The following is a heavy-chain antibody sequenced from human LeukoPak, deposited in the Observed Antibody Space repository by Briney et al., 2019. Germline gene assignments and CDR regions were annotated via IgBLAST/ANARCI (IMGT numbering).Heavy chain of an antibody. D-gene: IGHD3-10*01. V-gene: IGHV1-69*05. CDR3: AREGPDYGSGSYVPQHYYIDV. Sequence: SVKVSCKASGGTFSSYAISWVRQAPGQGLEWMGGIIPIFGTANYAQKFQGRVTITTDESTSTAYMELSSLRSEDTAVYYCAREGPDYGSGSYVPQHYYIDVWGIGTTVTVSS. CDR1: GGTFSSYA. J-gene: IGHJ6*03. CDR2: IIPIFGTA.